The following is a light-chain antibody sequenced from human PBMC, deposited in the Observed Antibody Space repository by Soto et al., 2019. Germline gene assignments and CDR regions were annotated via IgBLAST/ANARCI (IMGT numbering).Light chain of an antibody. CDR2: GAS. V-gene: IGKV3-15*01. CDR3: QHYNNWPPWT. CDR1: QSVRSN. J-gene: IGKJ1*01. Sequence: EIVMTQSPVTLSVSPGERATLSCRASQSVRSNIAWYQQKPGQVPRLLIYGASTRATGIPARFSGSGSGTEFTLTISSRQSEDFAVYYCQHYNNWPPWTFGQGTKVEVK.